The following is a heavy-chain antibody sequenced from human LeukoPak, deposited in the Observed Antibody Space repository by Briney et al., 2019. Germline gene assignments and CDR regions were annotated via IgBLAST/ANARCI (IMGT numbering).Heavy chain of an antibody. D-gene: IGHD3-10*01. CDR2: IYYNGES. CDR3: ARDRGVMGFDS. V-gene: IGHV4-59*01. CDR1: GGSISNYY. Sequence: SETLSLTCTVSGGSISNYYWSWIRQSPGKGLERIGYIYYNGESNYNPSLKSRVTISVDTSKNQFALRLTSVSAADTAVYYCARDRGVMGFDSWGQGTLVTVSS. J-gene: IGHJ4*02.